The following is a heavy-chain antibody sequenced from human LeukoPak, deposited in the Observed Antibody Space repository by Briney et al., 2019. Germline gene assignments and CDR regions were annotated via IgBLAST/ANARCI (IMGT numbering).Heavy chain of an antibody. CDR2: IYHSGST. D-gene: IGHD1-26*01. CDR1: GYSISSGYY. V-gene: IGHV4-38-2*02. CDR3: ARVASGSYYYYYYMDV. Sequence: PSETLSLTCTVSGYSISSGYYWGWIRQPPGEGLEWIGSIYHSGSTYYNPSLKSRVTISVDTSKNQFSLKLSSVTAADTAVYYCARVASGSYYYYYYMDVWGKGTTVTVSS. J-gene: IGHJ6*03.